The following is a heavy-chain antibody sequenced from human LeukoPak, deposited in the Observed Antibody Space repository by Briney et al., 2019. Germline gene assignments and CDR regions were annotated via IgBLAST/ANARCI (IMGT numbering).Heavy chain of an antibody. CDR3: ARARGVAVTTIIANWFDP. V-gene: IGHV4-59*01. J-gene: IGHJ5*02. CDR2: IYYSGST. Sequence: SETLSLTCTVSGGSISSYYWSWIRQPPGKRLEWIGYIYYSGSTNYNPSLKSRVTISVDTSKNQFSLKLSSVTAADTAVYYCARARGVAVTTIIANWFDPWGQGTLVTVSS. CDR1: GGSISSYY. D-gene: IGHD2-21*02.